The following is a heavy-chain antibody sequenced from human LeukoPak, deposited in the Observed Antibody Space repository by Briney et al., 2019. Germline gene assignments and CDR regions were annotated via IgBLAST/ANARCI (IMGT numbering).Heavy chain of an antibody. D-gene: IGHD3-16*01. J-gene: IGHJ4*02. Sequence: PGGSLRLSCAASGFTFSSYAMHWVRQAPGKGLEWVAVISYDGSNKYYADSVKGRFTISRDNSKNTLYLQMNSLRAEDTAVYYCARRPKGWGIPPFDYWGQGTLVTVSS. V-gene: IGHV3-30-3*01. CDR3: ARRPKGWGIPPFDY. CDR2: ISYDGSNK. CDR1: GFTFSSYA.